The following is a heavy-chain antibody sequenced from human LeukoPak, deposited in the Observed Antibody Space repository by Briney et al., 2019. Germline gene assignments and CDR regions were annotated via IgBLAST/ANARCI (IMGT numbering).Heavy chain of an antibody. CDR1: GGSISNYY. Sequence: PSETLSLTCTVSGGSISNYYWSWIRQPPGKGLEWIGYIYYSGSTNYNPSLKSRVTISVDTSKNQFSLKLSSVTAADTAVYYCARDSALDGMDVWGQGTTVTVSS. D-gene: IGHD3-10*01. V-gene: IGHV4-59*01. CDR2: IYYSGST. J-gene: IGHJ6*02. CDR3: ARDSALDGMDV.